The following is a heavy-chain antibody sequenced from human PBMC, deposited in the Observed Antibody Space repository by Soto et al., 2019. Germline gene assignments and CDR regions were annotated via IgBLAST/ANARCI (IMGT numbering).Heavy chain of an antibody. CDR3: AGHYGSGSEFDY. V-gene: IGHV4-59*01. Sequence: SETLSLTCTVSGGSISSYYWSWIRQPPGKGLEWIGYIYYSGSTNYNPSLKSRVTISVDTSKNQFSLKLSSVTAADTAVYYCAGHYGSGSEFDYWGQGTLVTVSS. CDR1: GGSISSYY. D-gene: IGHD3-10*01. J-gene: IGHJ4*02. CDR2: IYYSGST.